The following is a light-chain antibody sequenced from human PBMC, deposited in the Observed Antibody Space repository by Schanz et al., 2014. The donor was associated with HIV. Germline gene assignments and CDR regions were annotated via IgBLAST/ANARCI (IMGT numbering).Light chain of an antibody. Sequence: EIVVTQSPATLSVSPGERATLSCRASQTVTSDFLAWYQQTPGQAPRLLIYGASSRATGIPDRFSGSGSGTDFTLSVSRLEPEDFAVYYCQQYGSSSTFGGGTKVEIK. J-gene: IGKJ4*01. CDR2: GAS. CDR3: QQYGSSST. V-gene: IGKV3-20*01. CDR1: QTVTSDF.